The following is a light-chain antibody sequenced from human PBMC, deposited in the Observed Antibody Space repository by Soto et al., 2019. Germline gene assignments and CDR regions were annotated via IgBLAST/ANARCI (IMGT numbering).Light chain of an antibody. CDR3: CSYAGSGTLL. J-gene: IGLJ2*01. CDR2: EVS. Sequence: QSVLTQPASVSGSPGQSITISCTGDSSDVGSYNFVSWYQQHPGKAPKLIIYEVSERPSAVSNRFSGSKSGNTASLTISGLQAEDEADYYCCSYAGSGTLLFGGGTQLTVL. CDR1: SSDVGSYNF. V-gene: IGLV2-23*02.